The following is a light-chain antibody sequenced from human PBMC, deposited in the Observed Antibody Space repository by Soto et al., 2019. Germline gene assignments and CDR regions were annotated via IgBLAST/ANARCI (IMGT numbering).Light chain of an antibody. CDR3: AAWDDSLKAVV. CDR1: STNIGSNT. Sequence: QSVLTQPPSAAGTPGQRVTISCSGSSTNIGSNTVNWYQQLPGTAPKLLIFSNNQRPSGVPDRFSGSRSATSASLAISGLQSEDEADYHCAAWDDSLKAVVFGGGTKVTVL. CDR2: SNN. J-gene: IGLJ2*01. V-gene: IGLV1-44*01.